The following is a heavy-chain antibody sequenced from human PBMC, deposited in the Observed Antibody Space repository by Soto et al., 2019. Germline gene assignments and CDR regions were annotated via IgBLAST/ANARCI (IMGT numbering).Heavy chain of an antibody. CDR3: ARAAAASDVYFDY. V-gene: IGHV4-4*07. Sequence: SETLSLTCTVSGGSVSNYYWSWIRQPAGKGLEWIGRIYTNRITNFSPSLKSRVTMSVDTSKNQVSLKLTSVTAADTAVYYCARAAAASDVYFDYWGQGTQVTVS. J-gene: IGHJ4*02. D-gene: IGHD6-25*01. CDR1: GGSVSNYY. CDR2: IYTNRIT.